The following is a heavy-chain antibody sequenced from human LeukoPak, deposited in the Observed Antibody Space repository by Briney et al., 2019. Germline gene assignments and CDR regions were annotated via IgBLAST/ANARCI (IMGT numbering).Heavy chain of an antibody. CDR2: FYPSGST. CDR1: GHSISSGFY. CDR3: ARQEDGFPPRGAFDI. V-gene: IGHV4-38-2*02. Sequence: PSETLSLTCTVSGHSISSGFYWGWIRQPPGKGLEWIGSFYPSGSTYYNPSLKSRLTISLDPSNNQLSLKLTSVTAADTAVYYCARQEDGFPPRGAFDIWGRGTMVTVSS. J-gene: IGHJ3*02. D-gene: IGHD5-24*01.